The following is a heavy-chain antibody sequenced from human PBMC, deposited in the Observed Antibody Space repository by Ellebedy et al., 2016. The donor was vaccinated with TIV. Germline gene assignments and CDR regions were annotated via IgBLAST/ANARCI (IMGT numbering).Heavy chain of an antibody. Sequence: GESLKISCAASGFTFSRNWLHWVRQAPGKGLVWVSRINSDGSSTSYADSVKGRFTSSRDNAKNTLYLEMNSLRAEDTAVYYCARGGGCGGGDCWAFDYWGQGTLVTVSS. CDR1: GFTFSRNW. CDR3: ARGGGCGGGDCWAFDY. V-gene: IGHV3-74*01. J-gene: IGHJ4*02. D-gene: IGHD2-21*02. CDR2: INSDGSST.